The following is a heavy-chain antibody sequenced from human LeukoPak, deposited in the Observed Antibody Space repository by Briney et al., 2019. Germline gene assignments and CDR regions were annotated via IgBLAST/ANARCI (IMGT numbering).Heavy chain of an antibody. V-gene: IGHV3-23*01. CDR1: GFTFSNYG. Sequence: GGSLRLSCAASGFTFSNYGMSWVRQAPGKGPEWVLSISGSGGSTYYADSVKGRFTVSRDNSKNTQYLQMNSLRAEDTAVYYCATYRERRSDYWGQGTLVTVSS. J-gene: IGHJ4*02. D-gene: IGHD1-1*01. CDR3: ATYRERRSDY. CDR2: ISGSGGST.